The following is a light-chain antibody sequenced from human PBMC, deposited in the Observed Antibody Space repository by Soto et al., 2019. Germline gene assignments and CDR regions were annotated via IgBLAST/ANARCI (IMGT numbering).Light chain of an antibody. J-gene: IGKJ2*01. CDR2: GAS. CDR1: QSVSSSY. CDR3: QQYGSCPRT. Sequence: EMVLTQSPGTLSLSPGERATLACRASQSVSSSYLAWYQQKPGQAPRRLIYGASSRATSIPDRFSGSGSATAFTLTISTLAPEDFEVYYCQQYGSCPRTFSQGNKLVIK. V-gene: IGKV3-20*01.